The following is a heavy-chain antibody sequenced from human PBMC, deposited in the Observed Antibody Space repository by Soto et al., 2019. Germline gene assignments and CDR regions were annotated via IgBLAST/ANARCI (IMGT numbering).Heavy chain of an antibody. CDR2: VYWDDSK. CDR3: AHCRGGVASF. J-gene: IGHJ4*02. D-gene: IGHD2-2*01. CDR1: GFSLSTRDVG. V-gene: IGHV2-5*02. Sequence: QITLNESGPTLVKPTQTLTLTCTFSGFSLSTRDVGVGWIRQPPGEALEWLGVVYWDDSKTYSPSLESRLTITKDPSKNQVVLRMTKMDPVDTATYYCAHCRGGVASFWGQGTLVTVS.